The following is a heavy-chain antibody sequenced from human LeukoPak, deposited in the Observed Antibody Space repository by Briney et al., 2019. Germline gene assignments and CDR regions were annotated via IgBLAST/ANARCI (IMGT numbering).Heavy chain of an antibody. CDR1: GGSFSSGGYY. Sequence: SQTLSLTCTVSGGSFSSGGYYWSWIRQPAGQGLEWIGRIWADGAPTYRPSLKSRVSISVDVSKNQFSLRLTSVTAADTAVYYCARGRDSRGYQFMGFDSWGQGTLVTVSS. CDR3: ARGRDSRGYQFMGFDS. CDR2: IWADGAP. J-gene: IGHJ4*02. V-gene: IGHV4-61*02. D-gene: IGHD3-22*01.